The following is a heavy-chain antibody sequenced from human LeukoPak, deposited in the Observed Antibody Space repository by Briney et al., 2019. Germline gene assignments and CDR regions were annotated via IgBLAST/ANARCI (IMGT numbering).Heavy chain of an antibody. D-gene: IGHD2-2*01. Sequence: GGSLRLSCAASGFTFSSYAMSWVRQAPGKGLEWVSAISGSGGSTYYADSVKGRFTISRDNSKNTLYLQINSLRAEDTAVYYCAKDRGVVVPAAPCYWGQGTLVTVSS. CDR3: AKDRGVVVPAAPCY. V-gene: IGHV3-23*01. CDR2: ISGSGGST. J-gene: IGHJ4*02. CDR1: GFTFSSYA.